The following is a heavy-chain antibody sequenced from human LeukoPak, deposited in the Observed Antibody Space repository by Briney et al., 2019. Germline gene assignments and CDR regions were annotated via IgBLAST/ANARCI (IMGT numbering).Heavy chain of an antibody. CDR2: INSDGSST. CDR1: GFTFSSYW. Sequence: GGSLRLSCAASGFTFSSYWMHWVRQAPEKGLVWVSRINSDGSSTSYADSVKGRFTISRDNAKNTLYLQMNSLRAEDTAVYYCAREEQGYYYDSSGLYWGQGTLVTVSS. CDR3: AREEQGYYYDSSGLY. J-gene: IGHJ4*02. D-gene: IGHD3-22*01. V-gene: IGHV3-74*01.